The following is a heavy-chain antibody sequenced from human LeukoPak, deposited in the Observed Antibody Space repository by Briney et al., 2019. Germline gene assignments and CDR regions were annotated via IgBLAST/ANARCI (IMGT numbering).Heavy chain of an antibody. Sequence: PGGSLRLSCAASGFTFDDYAMHWVRQAPGKGLEWVSGISWNSGSIGYADSVKGRFTISRDNAKNSLYLQMNSLRAEDTAVYYCAKSGGGGAMVRGVSFDYWGQGTLVTVSS. J-gene: IGHJ4*02. CDR2: ISWNSGSI. D-gene: IGHD3-10*01. V-gene: IGHV3-9*01. CDR1: GFTFDDYA. CDR3: AKSGGGGAMVRGVSFDY.